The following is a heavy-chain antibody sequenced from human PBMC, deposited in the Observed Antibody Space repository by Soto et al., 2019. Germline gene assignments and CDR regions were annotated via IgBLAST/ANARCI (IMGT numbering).Heavy chain of an antibody. CDR3: AKDMRGGSSSSRYYFGLGV. J-gene: IGHJ6*02. D-gene: IGHD6-13*01. CDR2: ISCNSGTI. CDR1: EVSIIGFW. Sequence: RVWYGVSEVSIIGFWMHRISQATGKGLECASGISCNSGTIVYADSVKGRFTISRDNAKNSLYLQMNSLRGEDTALYYCAKDMRGGSSSSRYYFGLGVWGRGATVTVSS. V-gene: IGHV3-9*01.